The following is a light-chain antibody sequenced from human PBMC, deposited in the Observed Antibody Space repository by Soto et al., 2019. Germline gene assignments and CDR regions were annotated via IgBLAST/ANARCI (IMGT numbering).Light chain of an antibody. J-gene: IGLJ2*01. CDR2: EGS. V-gene: IGLV2-23*01. CDR1: SSDVGSYNL. CDR3: CSYAGRTTDVV. Sequence: QSALTQPASVSGSPGQSITISCTGTSSDVGSYNLVSWYQQHPGKAPKVMIYEGSKRPSGVSNRFSGSKSGNTASLTISGLQAEDEADYYCCSYAGRTTDVVFGGGTQRTVL.